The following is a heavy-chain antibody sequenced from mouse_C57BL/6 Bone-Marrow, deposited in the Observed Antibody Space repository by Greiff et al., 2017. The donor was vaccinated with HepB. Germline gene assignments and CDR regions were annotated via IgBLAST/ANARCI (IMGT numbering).Heavy chain of an antibody. CDR2: ISGGGGNT. D-gene: IGHD1-1*01. V-gene: IGHV5-9*01. Sequence: EVQRVESGGGLVKPGGSLKLSCAASGFTFSSYTMSWVRQTPEKRLEWVATISGGGGNTYYPDSVKGRFTISRDNAKNTLYLQMGSLRSEDTALYYCARNYYGSSWAYWGQGTLVTVSA. CDR1: GFTFSSYT. J-gene: IGHJ3*01. CDR3: ARNYYGSSWAY.